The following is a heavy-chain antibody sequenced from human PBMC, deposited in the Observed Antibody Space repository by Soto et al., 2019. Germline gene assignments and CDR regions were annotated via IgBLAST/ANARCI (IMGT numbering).Heavy chain of an antibody. J-gene: IGHJ6*02. CDR3: ARDRHYCSSTSCYLQYGMDV. Sequence: ASVKVSCKASGYTFTSYYMHWVRQAPGQGLEWMGIINPSGGSTRYAQKFQGRVTMTRDTSTSTVYMELSSLRSEDTAVYYCARDRHYCSSTSCYLQYGMDVWGQGTTVTVS. V-gene: IGHV1-46*01. CDR1: GYTFTSYY. CDR2: INPSGGST. D-gene: IGHD2-2*01.